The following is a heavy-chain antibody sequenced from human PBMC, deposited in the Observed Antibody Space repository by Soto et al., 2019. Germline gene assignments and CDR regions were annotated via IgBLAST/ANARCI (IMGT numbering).Heavy chain of an antibody. CDR2: IYHSGST. J-gene: IGHJ5*02. CDR1: GYSISSGYY. CDR3: GTWVGYYDSSAASGVDGFDP. D-gene: IGHD3-22*01. Sequence: SETLSLTCAVSGYSISSGYYWGWIRQPPGKGLEWIGSIYHSGSTYYNPSLKSRVTISVDTSKNQFSLKLSSVTAADTAVYYCGTWVGYYDSSAASGVDGFDPWGQGTLVTVS. V-gene: IGHV4-38-2*01.